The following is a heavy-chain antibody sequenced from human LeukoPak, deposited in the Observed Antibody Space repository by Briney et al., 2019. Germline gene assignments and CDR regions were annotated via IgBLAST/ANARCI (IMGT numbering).Heavy chain of an antibody. J-gene: IGHJ4*02. Sequence: GGSLTLSCAASGFSFSGYAMNWVRQAPGKGLEWVSAISGSGGTIFYADSVKGRFTISRHHSKNTLYLQMNSLRAEDTAVYYCAKVLGSRIAVSDPFDYWGQGTLVTVSS. CDR2: ISGSGGTI. CDR3: AKVLGSRIAVSDPFDY. CDR1: GFSFSGYA. V-gene: IGHV3-23*01. D-gene: IGHD2-21*01.